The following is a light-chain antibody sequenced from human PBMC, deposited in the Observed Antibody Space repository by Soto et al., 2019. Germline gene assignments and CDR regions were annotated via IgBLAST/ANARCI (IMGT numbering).Light chain of an antibody. V-gene: IGLV1-47*01. CDR2: RNN. Sequence: QSVLTQPPSASGTPGQRVTISCSGSSSNIGSNYVYWYQQLPGTAPKLLIYRNNQRPSGVPDRFSGSKFGTSVSLAISGLRSEDEADYYCAAWDDSLSGRGVFGGGTQLTVL. CDR3: AAWDDSLSGRGV. CDR1: SSNIGSNY. J-gene: IGLJ3*02.